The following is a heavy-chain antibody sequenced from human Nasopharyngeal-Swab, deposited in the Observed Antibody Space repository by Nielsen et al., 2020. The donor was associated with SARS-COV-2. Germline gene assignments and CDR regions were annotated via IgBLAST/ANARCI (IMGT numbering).Heavy chain of an antibody. CDR1: GYTFTSYG. CDR3: ARLVLTGFLEGDAFDI. Sequence: ASVKVSCKASGYTFTSYGISWVRQAPGQGLEWTGWISAYNGNTNYAQKLQGRVTMTTDTSTSTAYMELRSLRSDDTAVYYCARLVLTGFLEGDAFDIWGQGTMVTVSS. CDR2: ISAYNGNT. V-gene: IGHV1-18*01. J-gene: IGHJ3*02. D-gene: IGHD3-3*01.